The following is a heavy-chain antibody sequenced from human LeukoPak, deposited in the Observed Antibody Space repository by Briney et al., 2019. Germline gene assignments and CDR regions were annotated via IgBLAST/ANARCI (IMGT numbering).Heavy chain of an antibody. D-gene: IGHD1-26*01. CDR1: GFTFSSYA. CDR2: ISGSGGST. Sequence: GGSLRLSCAASGFTFSSYAMSWVRQAPGKGLEWVSAISGSGGSTYYADSVKGRFTISRDNSKNTLYVQMNSLRAEDTAVYYCAKCPNWELLADYWGQGTLVTVSS. V-gene: IGHV3-23*01. CDR3: AKCPNWELLADY. J-gene: IGHJ4*02.